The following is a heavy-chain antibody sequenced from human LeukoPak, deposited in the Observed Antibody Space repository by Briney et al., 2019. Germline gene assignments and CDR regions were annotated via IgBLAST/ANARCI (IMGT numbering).Heavy chain of an antibody. D-gene: IGHD6-6*01. CDR1: GGSISSGSYY. V-gene: IGHV4-61*02. Sequence: SQTLSLTCTVSGGSISSGSYYWSWIRQPAGKGLEWIGRIYTSGSTNYNPSLKSRVTISVDTSKNQFSLKLSSVTAADTAVYYCARDGRSIAARPSPSGWFDPWGQGTLVTDSS. CDR3: ARDGRSIAARPSPSGWFDP. J-gene: IGHJ5*02. CDR2: IYTSGST.